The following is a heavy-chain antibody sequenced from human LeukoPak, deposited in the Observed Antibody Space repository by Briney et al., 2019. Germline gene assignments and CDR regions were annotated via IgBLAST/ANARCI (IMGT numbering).Heavy chain of an antibody. CDR1: GDTFSSYA. D-gene: IGHD4-17*01. J-gene: IGHJ5*02. CDR3: ACSVTTSTFDWFGP. CDR2: IIPIFGTP. V-gene: IGHV1-69*13. Sequence: ASVKVSCKGSGDTFSSYAISWVRQAPGQGLEWMGGIIPIFGTPNYAQKFQGKVTITADESTNTAYMELSSLRSEDTAVYFCACSVTTSTFDWFGPWGQGTLVTVSS.